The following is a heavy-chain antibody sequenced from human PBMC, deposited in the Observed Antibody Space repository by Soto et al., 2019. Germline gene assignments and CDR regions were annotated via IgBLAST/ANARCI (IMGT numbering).Heavy chain of an antibody. Sequence: PSETLSLTCAVSCGSISSGGYSWSWIRQPPGKGLEWIGYIYHSGSTYYNPSLKSRVTISVDRSKNQLSLKLTSVTAADTAVYYCARDKITGLFDYWGQGTLVTVSS. CDR3: ARDKITGLFDY. CDR2: IYHSGST. V-gene: IGHV4-30-2*01. CDR1: CGSISSGGYS. D-gene: IGHD2-8*02. J-gene: IGHJ4*02.